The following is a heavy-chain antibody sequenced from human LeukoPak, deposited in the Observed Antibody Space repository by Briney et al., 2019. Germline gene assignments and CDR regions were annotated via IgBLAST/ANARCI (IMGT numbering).Heavy chain of an antibody. CDR1: GFTFSSYW. D-gene: IGHD5-12*01. J-gene: IGHJ6*02. V-gene: IGHV3-74*01. CDR3: ASLYSGYGDYYYYYGMDV. Sequence: GGSLRLSCAASGFTFSSYWMHWVRQAPGQGLVWVSRINSDGSSTSYADSVKGRFTISRDNAKNTLYLQMNSLRAEDTAVYYCASLYSGYGDYYYYYGMDVWGQGTTVTVSS. CDR2: INSDGSST.